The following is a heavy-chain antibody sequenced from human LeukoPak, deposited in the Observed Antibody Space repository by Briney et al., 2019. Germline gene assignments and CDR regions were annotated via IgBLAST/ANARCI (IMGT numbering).Heavy chain of an antibody. J-gene: IGHJ4*02. CDR3: ARALLGVAGFFDH. CDR2: ISSSGSTT. D-gene: IGHD1-26*01. CDR1: GSTFSDYY. Sequence: GGSLRLSCAASGSTFSDYYMSWMRQVPGKGLEWVSYISSSGSTTYYADSVKGRFTVSRDNAKNSLFVQMYSLRAEDTAVYFCARALLGVAGFFDHWGQGTLVTVSS. V-gene: IGHV3-11*01.